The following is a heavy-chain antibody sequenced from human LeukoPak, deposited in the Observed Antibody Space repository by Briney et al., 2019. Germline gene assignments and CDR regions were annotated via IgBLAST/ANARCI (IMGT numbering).Heavy chain of an antibody. CDR3: ARGKFYGSGSFPMLWFDP. V-gene: IGHV4-59*01. D-gene: IGHD3-10*01. CDR1: GGSIRTYC. J-gene: IGHJ5*02. CDR2: IYNRGST. Sequence: SEPLSLTCTVSGGSIRTYCWSWIRQSPGKGLEGIGYIYNRGSTNYNPSLKSRVTISVDTSKNQFPLKLSSVTAADTAVYYCARGKFYGSGSFPMLWFDPWGQGTLVTVSS.